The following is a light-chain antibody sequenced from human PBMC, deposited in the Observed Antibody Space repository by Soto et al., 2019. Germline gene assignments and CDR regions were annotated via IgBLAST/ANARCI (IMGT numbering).Light chain of an antibody. V-gene: IGKV3-15*01. CDR3: QQYHNWPPA. J-gene: IGKJ2*01. CDR2: GAS. Sequence: EIVMTQSPATLSLSPGERATLSCRASQGLGSDLAWYQQQFCQAPRLLIYGASTRATGIPARFSGSGSETEFTLTISSLQSEDFAVYFCQQYHNWPPAFGQGTNLEIK. CDR1: QGLGSD.